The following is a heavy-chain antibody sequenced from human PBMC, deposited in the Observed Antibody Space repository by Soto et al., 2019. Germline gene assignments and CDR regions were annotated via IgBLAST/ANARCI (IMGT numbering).Heavy chain of an antibody. J-gene: IGHJ4*02. CDR1: GYSFTSYW. CDR2: IYPGDSDT. V-gene: IGHV5-51*01. D-gene: IGHD4-17*01. Sequence: EVQLVQSGAEVKKPGESLKISCKGSGYSFTSYWIGWVRQMPGKGLEWMGIIYPGDSDTRNSPSFQGQVTISADKSISTAYLQWSSLKASDTAMYYCARRWGDQYGDYDHFDYWGQGTLVTVSS. CDR3: ARRWGDQYGDYDHFDY.